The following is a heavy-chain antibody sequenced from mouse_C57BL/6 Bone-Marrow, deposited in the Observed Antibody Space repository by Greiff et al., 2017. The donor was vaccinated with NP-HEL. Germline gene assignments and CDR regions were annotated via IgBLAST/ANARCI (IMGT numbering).Heavy chain of an antibody. V-gene: IGHV1-81*01. D-gene: IGHD1-1*01. J-gene: IGHJ1*03. Sequence: VQLQQSGAELARPGASVKLSCKASGYTFTSYGISWVKQRTGQGLEWIGEIYPRSGNTYYNEKFKGKATLTADKSSSTAYMELRSLTSEDSAVYFCASSYYGSSYWYFDVGGTGTTVTVSS. CDR2: IYPRSGNT. CDR1: GYTFTSYG. CDR3: ASSYYGSSYWYFDV.